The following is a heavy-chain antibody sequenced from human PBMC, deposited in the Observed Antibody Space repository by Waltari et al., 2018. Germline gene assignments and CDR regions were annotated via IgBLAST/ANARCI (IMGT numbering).Heavy chain of an antibody. V-gene: IGHV6-1*01. CDR1: GDTVANAHAA. CDR2: TYYRSKWFS. Sequence: QVQLLQSGPGLVKPSETLTLTCDISGDTVANAHAAWNVIRQSPSRGLEWMGRTYYRSKWFSNYATSTSGRVSLSPDTSKNQFSLQLKSVTPEDTAVYFCVRGGSFCSGGTCYGYFDYWGQGLLVTVS. CDR3: VRGGSFCSGGTCYGYFDY. D-gene: IGHD6-25*01. J-gene: IGHJ4*02.